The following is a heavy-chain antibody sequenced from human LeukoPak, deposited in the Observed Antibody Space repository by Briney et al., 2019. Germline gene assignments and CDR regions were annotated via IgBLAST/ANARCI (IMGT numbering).Heavy chain of an antibody. J-gene: IGHJ4*02. CDR1: GGTFNIYA. V-gene: IGHV1-69*04. D-gene: IGHD3-22*01. CDR2: FIPIFGIA. Sequence: SVKVSCKASGGTFNIYAITWVRQAPGQGLEWMGRFIPIFGIANYAQKFQGRVTITADKSTSTAYMELSSLRSEDTAVYYCARDLWSFYDSSGYYRDFDYWGQGTLVTVSS. CDR3: ARDLWSFYDSSGYYRDFDY.